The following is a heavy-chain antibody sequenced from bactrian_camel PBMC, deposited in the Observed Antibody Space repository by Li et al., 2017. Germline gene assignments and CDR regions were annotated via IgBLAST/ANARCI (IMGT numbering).Heavy chain of an antibody. Sequence: VQLVESGGGSVQAGGSLKLSCAASGYTDSSYCIGWFRQAPGREREGVAFFATVRRVTYYPDRVKGRFTISLDNANNTVSLQMNDLKPEDTAKYYCVADRCGSGYSGIWYVTRFNFKGQGTQVTVS. CDR1: GYTDSSYC. CDR2: FATVRRVT. V-gene: IGHV3S31*01. J-gene: IGHJ4*01. D-gene: IGHD6*01.